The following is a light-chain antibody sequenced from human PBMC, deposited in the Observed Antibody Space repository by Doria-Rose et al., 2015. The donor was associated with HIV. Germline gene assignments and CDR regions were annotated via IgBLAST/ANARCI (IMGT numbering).Light chain of an antibody. CDR2: AAS. V-gene: IGKV1-39*01. J-gene: IGKJ2*01. CDR1: SISSY. CDR3: QQSSSSPPYT. Sequence: SISSYLNWYQQKLGKAPKLLIFAASNLQSGVPSRFSGSGSGTDFTLTINSLLPEDFATYYCQQSSSSPPYTFGQGTKLEIK.